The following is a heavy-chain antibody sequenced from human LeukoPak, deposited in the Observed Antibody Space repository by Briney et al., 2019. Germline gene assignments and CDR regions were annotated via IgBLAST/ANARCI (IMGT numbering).Heavy chain of an antibody. V-gene: IGHV4-59*08. CDR1: GGSMSSYY. CDR2: IYYSGST. Sequence: SETLSLTCTVSGGSMSSYYWSWIRQPPGKGLEWIGYIYYSGSTNYNPSLKSRVTISVDTSKNQFSLKLSSVTAADTAVYYCARHTARFLEWLPPGYWGQGTLVTVSS. D-gene: IGHD3-3*01. J-gene: IGHJ4*02. CDR3: ARHTARFLEWLPPGY.